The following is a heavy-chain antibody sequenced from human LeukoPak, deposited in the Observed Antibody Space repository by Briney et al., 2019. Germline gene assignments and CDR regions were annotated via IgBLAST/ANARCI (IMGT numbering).Heavy chain of an antibody. CDR2: ISGSGGST. CDR1: GFTFSSYA. D-gene: IGHD3-3*01. CDR3: AKDRSITIFGAHGNDAFDI. Sequence: PGGSLRLSCAASGFTFSSYAMSWVRQAPGKGLEWVSAISGSGGSTYYADSVKGRFTISRDNSKNTLYLQMNSLRAEDTAVYYCAKDRSITIFGAHGNDAFDIWGQGTMVTVSS. V-gene: IGHV3-23*01. J-gene: IGHJ3*02.